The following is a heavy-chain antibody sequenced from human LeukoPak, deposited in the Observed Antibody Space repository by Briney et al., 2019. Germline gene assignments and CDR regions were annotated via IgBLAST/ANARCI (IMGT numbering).Heavy chain of an antibody. D-gene: IGHD6-13*01. CDR1: GFTFSTNW. CDR2: IREDGSDI. J-gene: IGHJ3*02. V-gene: IGHV3-7*01. Sequence: GGSLRLSCAASGFTFSTNWMSWVRQAPGKGLEWVSNIREDGSDIHYVDSVKGRLIISRDNAKNSLYLEMSSLRGEDTALYYCAKDTATRIAAIYYEAFDIWGQGTMVTVSS. CDR3: AKDTATRIAAIYYEAFDI.